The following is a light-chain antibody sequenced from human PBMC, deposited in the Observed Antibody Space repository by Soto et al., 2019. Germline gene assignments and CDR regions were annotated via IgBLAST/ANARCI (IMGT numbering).Light chain of an antibody. Sequence: DIQMTQSPSTLSASVGDRVTLTCRASQYINSWLAWYQQKPGKAPKLLINKASDLESGVPPRFSGSGSGTEFTLTISSLQPDDFATYYCQQYNTDSGTFGQGTKLEIK. CDR3: QQYNTDSGT. V-gene: IGKV1-5*03. J-gene: IGKJ2*01. CDR1: QYINSW. CDR2: KAS.